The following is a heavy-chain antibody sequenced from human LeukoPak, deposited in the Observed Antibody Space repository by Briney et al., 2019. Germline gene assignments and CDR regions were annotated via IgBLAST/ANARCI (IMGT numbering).Heavy chain of an antibody. CDR1: GGSISSYY. D-gene: IGHD5-12*01. CDR3: ARAGGGYDLRSAVNWFDP. Sequence: PSETLSLTCTVSGGSISSYYWSWIRQPPGKGLEWIGYIYYSGSTNYNPSLKSRVTISVYTSKNQFSLKLSSVTAADTAVYYCARAGGGYDLRSAVNWFDPWGQGTLVTVSS. J-gene: IGHJ5*02. V-gene: IGHV4-59*01. CDR2: IYYSGST.